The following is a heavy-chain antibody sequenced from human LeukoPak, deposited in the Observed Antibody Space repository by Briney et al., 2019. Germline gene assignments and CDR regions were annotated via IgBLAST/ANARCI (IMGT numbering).Heavy chain of an antibody. CDR1: GFTFSSYG. CDR2: ISSSSSYI. J-gene: IGHJ4*02. D-gene: IGHD3-10*01. CDR3: ARDVGSGRYSASGPIDY. V-gene: IGHV3-21*01. Sequence: GGSLRLSCAASGFTFSSYGMHWVRQAPGKGLEWVSFISSSSSYIYYADSVKGRFTISRDNAKNSLYLQMNSLRAEDTAVYYCARDVGSGRYSASGPIDYWGQGTLVTVSS.